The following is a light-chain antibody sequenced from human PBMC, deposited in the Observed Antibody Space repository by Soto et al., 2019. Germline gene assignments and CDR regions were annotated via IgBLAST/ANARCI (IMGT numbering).Light chain of an antibody. J-gene: IGKJ1*01. Sequence: EIMMTQSPATLSVSLGGGVTLSCRASHTVNSNVAWYQQKPGQAPRLLIYGASTRATGIPARFSGTGSGTECTLTISSLQSEDVATYYCQQYNNWPPLSFGQGTKVDIK. CDR3: QQYNNWPPLS. V-gene: IGKV3-15*01. CDR2: GAS. CDR1: HTVNSN.